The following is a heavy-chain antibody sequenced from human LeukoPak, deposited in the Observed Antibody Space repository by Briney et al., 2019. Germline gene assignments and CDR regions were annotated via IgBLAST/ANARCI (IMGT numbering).Heavy chain of an antibody. D-gene: IGHD4-17*01. CDR1: GGSISSYY. CDR2: IYFSGST. V-gene: IGHV4-4*07. CDR3: ARVAYGDYYFDY. Sequence: SSETLSLTCTVSGGSISSYYWSWIRQPAGKGLEWIGRIYFSGSTNYSPSLKSRVTMSVDTSKNQFSLRLSPVTAADTAVYYCARVAYGDYYFDYWGQGTLVTVSS. J-gene: IGHJ4*02.